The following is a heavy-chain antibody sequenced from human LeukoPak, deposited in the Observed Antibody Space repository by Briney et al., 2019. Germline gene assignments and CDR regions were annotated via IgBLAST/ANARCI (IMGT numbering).Heavy chain of an antibody. V-gene: IGHV5-51*01. J-gene: IGHJ6*03. Sequence: GESLQISCKGSGYSFTSYWIGWVRQMPGKGLEWMGIIYPGDSDTRYSPSFQGQVTISADKSISTAYLQWSSLKASDTAMYYCARHVGATPGDYYYYMDVWGKGTTVTVSS. CDR3: ARHVGATPGDYYYYMDV. CDR1: GYSFTSYW. D-gene: IGHD1-26*01. CDR2: IYPGDSDT.